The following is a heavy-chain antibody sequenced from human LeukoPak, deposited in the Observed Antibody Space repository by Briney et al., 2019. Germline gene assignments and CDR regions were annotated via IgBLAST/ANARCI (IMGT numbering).Heavy chain of an antibody. CDR3: ARVSQWLVYYFDY. Sequence: AGRSLRLSCAASGFTFRSFGLHWVRQAPGKGLEWVALIRSDGNSKNYADSVKGRFTISRDNSKNTLYLQMNSLRAEDTAVYYCARVSQWLVYYFDYWGQGTLVTVSS. CDR1: GFTFRSFG. CDR2: IRSDGNSK. V-gene: IGHV3-30*02. D-gene: IGHD6-19*01. J-gene: IGHJ4*02.